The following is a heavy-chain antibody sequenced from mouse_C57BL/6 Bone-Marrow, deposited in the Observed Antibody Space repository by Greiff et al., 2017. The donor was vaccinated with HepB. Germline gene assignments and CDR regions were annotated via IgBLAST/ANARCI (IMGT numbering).Heavy chain of an antibody. CDR3: ARDTMVTFYY. V-gene: IGHV5-4*01. J-gene: IGHJ4*01. CDR2: ISDGGSYT. D-gene: IGHD2-2*01. CDR1: GFTFSSYA. Sequence: DVKLVESGGGLVKPGGSLKLSCAASGFTFSSYAMSWVRQTPEKRLEWVATISDGGSYTYYPDNVKGRFTISRDNAKNNLYLQMSHLKSEDTAMYYCARDTMVTFYYWGQGTSVTVSS.